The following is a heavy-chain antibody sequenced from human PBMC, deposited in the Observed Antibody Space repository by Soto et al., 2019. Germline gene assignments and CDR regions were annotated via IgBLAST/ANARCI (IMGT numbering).Heavy chain of an antibody. CDR1: GYTFSSYD. CDR2: VNTNSGNT. V-gene: IGHV1-8*01. D-gene: IGHD3-10*01. Sequence: QVQLVQSGAEVKKPGASVKVSCKASGYTFSSYDINWVRQATGQGLEWMGWVNTNSGNTDYEQKFQGRVTMTTATSTSTAFMELTSLRSEDTAIYYCARARGSADDYWGQGTRVTVSS. J-gene: IGHJ4*02. CDR3: ARARGSADDY.